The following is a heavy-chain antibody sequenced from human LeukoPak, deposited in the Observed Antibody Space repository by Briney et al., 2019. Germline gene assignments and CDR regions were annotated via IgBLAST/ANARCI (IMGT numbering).Heavy chain of an antibody. CDR2: INHSGST. V-gene: IGHV4-39*07. J-gene: IGHJ6*02. CDR1: GGSVSTSSYY. Sequence: SETLSLTCTVSGGSVSTSSYYWSWIRQPPGKGLEWIGEINHSGSTNYNPSLKSRVTISVDTSKNQFSLKLSSVTAADTAVYYCARALRGYSYGYYYYYGMDVWGQGTTVTVSS. CDR3: ARALRGYSYGYYYYYGMDV. D-gene: IGHD5-18*01.